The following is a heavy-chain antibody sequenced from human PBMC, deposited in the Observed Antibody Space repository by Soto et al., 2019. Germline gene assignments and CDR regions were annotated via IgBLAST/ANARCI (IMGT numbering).Heavy chain of an antibody. D-gene: IGHD3-3*01. Sequence: ASVKVSCKASGYTFNGYYMYWVRQAPGQGLEWMGWINPNSGGTNYAQKFQGWVTMTRDTSISTAYMELSRLRSDDTAVYYCAREYDFWSGYYTTDGAFDIWGQGTMVTVSS. CDR3: AREYDFWSGYYTTDGAFDI. V-gene: IGHV1-2*04. J-gene: IGHJ3*02. CDR1: GYTFNGYY. CDR2: INPNSGGT.